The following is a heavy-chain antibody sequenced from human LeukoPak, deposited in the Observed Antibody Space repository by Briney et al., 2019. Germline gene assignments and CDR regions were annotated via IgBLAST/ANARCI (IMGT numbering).Heavy chain of an antibody. CDR1: GFTFSDHY. V-gene: IGHV3-72*01. D-gene: IGHD1-26*01. J-gene: IGHJ4*02. Sequence: GGSQGLSCAASGFTFSDHYMDWVRQAPGKGLEWVGRTRNKANSYTTEYAASVKGRFTISRDDSKNSLYLQMNSLKTEDTAVYYCARIVGATNGDYWGQGTLVTVSS. CDR2: TRNKANSYTT. CDR3: ARIVGATNGDY.